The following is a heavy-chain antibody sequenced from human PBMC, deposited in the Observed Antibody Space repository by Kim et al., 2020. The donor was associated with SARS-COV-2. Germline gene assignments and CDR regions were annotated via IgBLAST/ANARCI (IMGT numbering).Heavy chain of an antibody. CDR1: GFTFSSYA. Sequence: GGSLRLSCAASGFTFSSYAMHWVRQAPGKGLEWVAVISYDGSNKYYADSVKGRFTISRDNSKNTLYLQMNSLRAEDTAVYYCASPLKFGGVIVFAFDIWGQGTMVTVSS. D-gene: IGHD3-16*02. CDR3: ASPLKFGGVIVFAFDI. CDR2: ISYDGSNK. V-gene: IGHV3-30-3*01. J-gene: IGHJ3*02.